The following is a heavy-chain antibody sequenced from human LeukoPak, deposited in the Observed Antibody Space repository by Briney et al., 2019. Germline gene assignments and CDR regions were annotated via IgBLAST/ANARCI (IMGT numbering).Heavy chain of an antibody. CDR2: IIPIFGTA. CDR1: GGTFSSYA. V-gene: IGHV1-69*06. D-gene: IGHD5-18*01. CDR3: ATDLWAMDTLGGDY. J-gene: IGHJ4*02. Sequence: GASVKVSCKASGGTFSSYAISWVRQAPGQGLEWMGGIIPIFGTANYAQKFQGRVTMTEDTSTDTAYMELSSLRSEDTAVYYCATDLWAMDTLGGDYWGQGTLVTVSS.